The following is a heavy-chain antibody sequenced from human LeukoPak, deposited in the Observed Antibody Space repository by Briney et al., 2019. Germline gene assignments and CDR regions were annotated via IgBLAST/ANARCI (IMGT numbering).Heavy chain of an antibody. Sequence: ASVKVSCKASGYTFTSYGISWVRQAPGQGLEWMGWISAYNGNTNYAQKLQGRVTMTTDTSTSTAYMELRSLRSDDTAVYYCARGEEYYYGSGSLSAFDYWGQGTLVTASS. CDR1: GYTFTSYG. CDR3: ARGEEYYYGSGSLSAFDY. CDR2: ISAYNGNT. D-gene: IGHD3-10*01. V-gene: IGHV1-18*01. J-gene: IGHJ4*02.